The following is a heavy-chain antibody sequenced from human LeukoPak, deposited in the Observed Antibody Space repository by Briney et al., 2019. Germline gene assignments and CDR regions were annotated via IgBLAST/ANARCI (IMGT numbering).Heavy chain of an antibody. CDR3: TSPHEYRSSTEDY. CDR1: GFTISSNY. Sequence: GGSLTLSCAVSGFTISSNYRSWVRQAPGKGLEWISDIYTGGGTYYDASLKGRFTISGDNSKKQLYLQMNSRRAEAAAVYYCTSPHEYRSSTEDYWGQGTLVTVSS. V-gene: IGHV3-66*01. D-gene: IGHD6-6*01. CDR2: IYTGGGT. J-gene: IGHJ4*02.